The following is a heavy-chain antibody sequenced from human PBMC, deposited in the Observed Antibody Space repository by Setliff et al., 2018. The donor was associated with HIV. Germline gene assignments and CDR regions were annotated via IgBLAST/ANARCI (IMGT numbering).Heavy chain of an antibody. Sequence: GGSLRLSCAASGFTFDDYTMHWVRQAPGKGLEWVSIIRWDGGNTYYADSVKGRFTISRDNSKNSLYLQMNSLRTEDTALYYCVKNIGGYSSSSVFDYWGQGTLVTVSS. V-gene: IGHV3-43*01. CDR1: GFTFDDYT. J-gene: IGHJ4*02. CDR3: VKNIGGYSSSSVFDY. D-gene: IGHD6-6*01. CDR2: IRWDGGNT.